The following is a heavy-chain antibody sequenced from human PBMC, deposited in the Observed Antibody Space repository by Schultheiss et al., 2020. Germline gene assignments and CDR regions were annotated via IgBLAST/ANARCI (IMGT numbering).Heavy chain of an antibody. D-gene: IGHD5-24*01. CDR2: ISGSGGST. V-gene: IGHV3-23*01. CDR1: GFTFSSYA. J-gene: IGHJ4*02. Sequence: GESLKISCAASGFTFSSYAMSWVRQAPGKGLEWVSAISGSGGSTYYADSVKGRFTISRDNSKNTLYLQMNSLRAEDTAVYYCAKDRVYRWGYFDYWGQGTLVTVSS. CDR3: AKDRVYRWGYFDY.